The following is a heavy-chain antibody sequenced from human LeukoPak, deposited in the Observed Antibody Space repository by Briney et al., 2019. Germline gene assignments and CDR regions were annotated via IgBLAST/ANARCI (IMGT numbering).Heavy chain of an antibody. J-gene: IGHJ4*02. CDR2: INHSGST. V-gene: IGHV4-34*01. D-gene: IGHD4-4*01. CDR1: GFTFSSYS. Sequence: PGGSLRLSCAASGFTFSSYSMNWVRQPPGKGLEWIGEINHSGSTNYNPSLKSRVTISVDTSKNQFSLKLSSVTAADTAVYYCARGDVVYSNYYFDYWGQGTLVTVSS. CDR3: ARGDVVYSNYYFDY.